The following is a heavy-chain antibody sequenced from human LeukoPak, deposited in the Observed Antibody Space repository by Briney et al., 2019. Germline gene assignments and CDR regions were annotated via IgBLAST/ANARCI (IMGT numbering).Heavy chain of an antibody. V-gene: IGHV3-23*01. CDR2: ISGSGGST. D-gene: IGHD3-10*01. CDR3: AKDYLEYYYGSGSLSAFDI. CDR1: GFTFSSYA. J-gene: IGHJ3*02. Sequence: GGSLRLSCAAAGFTFSSYAMSWVRQAPGKGLEWVSAISGSGGSTYYGDSVKGRFTISRDNSKNTLYLHMNSLRAEDTAVYYCAKDYLEYYYGSGSLSAFDIWGQGTMVTVSS.